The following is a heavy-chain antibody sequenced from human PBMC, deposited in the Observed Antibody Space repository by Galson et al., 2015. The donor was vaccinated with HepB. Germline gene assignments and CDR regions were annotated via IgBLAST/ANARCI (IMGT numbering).Heavy chain of an antibody. J-gene: IGHJ5*02. D-gene: IGHD4-17*01. V-gene: IGHV3-23*01. CDR2: TVGSGETT. CDR1: GSTFSRYA. Sequence: SLRLSCAGSGSTFSRYAMSWVRQAPGKGLEWVSATVGSGETTYYADSVKGRFTISRDNSKNRLYLQMNSLRGEDTAVDYRAKDPHYGNNSGDNWFDPWGQGTLVTVSS. CDR3: AKDPHYGNNSGDNWFDP.